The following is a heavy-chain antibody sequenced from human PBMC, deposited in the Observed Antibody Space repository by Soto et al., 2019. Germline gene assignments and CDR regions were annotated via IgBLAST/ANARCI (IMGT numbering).Heavy chain of an antibody. CDR1: GYTFTKYA. Sequence: ASLKVSCKASGYTFTKYAMHWVRQAPGQRLEWMGWINAGNGNTKYSQKLQGRVTITRDPSASTAYVELSSLRSEDTAVYYCARWEGYCSGGSCSRWFDPWGQGTLVTVYS. V-gene: IGHV1-3*01. J-gene: IGHJ5*02. CDR2: INAGNGNT. CDR3: ARWEGYCSGGSCSRWFDP. D-gene: IGHD2-15*01.